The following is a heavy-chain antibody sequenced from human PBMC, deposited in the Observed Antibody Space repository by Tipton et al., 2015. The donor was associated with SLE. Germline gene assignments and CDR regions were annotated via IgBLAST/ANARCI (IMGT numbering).Heavy chain of an antibody. CDR3: ANGEAYGMDV. D-gene: IGHD7-27*01. CDR2: ITTNGDNT. J-gene: IGHJ6*02. CDR1: GFTFSSYA. V-gene: IGHV3-64*04. Sequence: SLRLSCSASGFTFSSYAMHWVRQAPGKRLEFVSSITTNGDNTYYTDSVKGRFTISRDNSKNTLYLQMNSLRAEDTAVYYCANGEAYGMDVWGQGTTVTVSS.